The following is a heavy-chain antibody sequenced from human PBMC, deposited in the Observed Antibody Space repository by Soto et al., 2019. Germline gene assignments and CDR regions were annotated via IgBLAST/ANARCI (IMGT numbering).Heavy chain of an antibody. CDR1: GFTFSSSG. Sequence: GGSLRLSCAASGFTFSSSGMHWVRQAPGKGLEWVAVIWRDVSNENYADSVKGRFTISRDNSKNTLYLQMNSLRVEDTAVYYCERGPGSLMSWALEYWGQGTLVTAS. D-gene: IGHD2-15*01. V-gene: IGHV3-33*01. J-gene: IGHJ4*02. CDR2: IWRDVSNE. CDR3: ERGPGSLMSWALEY.